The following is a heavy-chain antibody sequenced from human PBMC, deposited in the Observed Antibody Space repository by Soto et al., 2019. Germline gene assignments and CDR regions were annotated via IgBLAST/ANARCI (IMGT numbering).Heavy chain of an antibody. CDR3: GGQDYGAKGYYFEN. CDR2: IFHSGAT. V-gene: IGHV4-61*01. D-gene: IGHD4-17*01. CDR1: GGSVTSGSYY. J-gene: IGHJ4*02. Sequence: SETLSLTCTVSGGSVTSGSYYWSWIRQPPGKGLEWIGYIFHSGATNYNTSLKSQVTISLDTSKNQFSLKLNSVTAADTALYFCGGQDYGAKGYYFENWGQGALVTVSS.